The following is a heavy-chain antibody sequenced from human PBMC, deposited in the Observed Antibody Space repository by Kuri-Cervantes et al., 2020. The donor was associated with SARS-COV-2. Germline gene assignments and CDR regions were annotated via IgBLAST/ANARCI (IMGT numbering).Heavy chain of an antibody. CDR2: IYHSGST. CDR1: GGSISSSSYY. D-gene: IGHD6-19*01. CDR3: ARVVLSSGWGVDY. Sequence: SETLSLTCTVSGGSISSSSYYWGWIRQPPGKGLEWIGSIYHSGSTYYNPSPKSRVTISVDTSKNQFSLKLSSVTAADTAVYYCARVVLSSGWGVDYWGQGTLVTVSS. J-gene: IGHJ4*02. V-gene: IGHV4-39*07.